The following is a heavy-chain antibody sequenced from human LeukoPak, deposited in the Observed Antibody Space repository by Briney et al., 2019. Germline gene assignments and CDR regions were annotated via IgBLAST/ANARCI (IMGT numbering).Heavy chain of an antibody. CDR1: GFTFSRSW. Sequence: PGGSLRLSCAASGFTFSRSWMNWVRQAPGKGLEWVAIIKQDGSEKLYVDSVKGRFTISRDNAKNSLYLHMNSLRADDTAVYYCAGGSGWLPDSWGQGTPVTVSS. V-gene: IGHV3-7*01. J-gene: IGHJ4*02. D-gene: IGHD5-12*01. CDR3: AGGSGWLPDS. CDR2: IKQDGSEK.